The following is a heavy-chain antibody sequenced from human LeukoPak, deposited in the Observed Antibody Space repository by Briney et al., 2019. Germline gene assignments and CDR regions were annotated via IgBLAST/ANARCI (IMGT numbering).Heavy chain of an antibody. Sequence: GGSLRLSCAASGFTFSSYSMNWVRQAPGKGLEWVSYISSSGSTIYYADSVKGRFTISRDNAKNSLYLQMNSLRAEDTAVYYCARGLRGAISDYWGQGTLVTVSS. CDR2: ISSSGSTI. CDR1: GFTFSSYS. CDR3: ARGLRGAISDY. J-gene: IGHJ4*02. V-gene: IGHV3-48*04. D-gene: IGHD3-10*01.